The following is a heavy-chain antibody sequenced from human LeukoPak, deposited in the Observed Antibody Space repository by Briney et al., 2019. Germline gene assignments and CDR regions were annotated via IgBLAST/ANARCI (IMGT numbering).Heavy chain of an antibody. Sequence: GGSLRLSCAASGFTFNSYSMNWVRQAPGKGLEWVSSISGSNSYIYYADSMKGRFTISRDNAKNSLFLQMNSLRVEDTAVYYCARGSGVADWGQGTLVTVSS. CDR3: ARGSGVAD. CDR1: GFTFNSYS. V-gene: IGHV3-21*01. CDR2: ISGSNSYI. D-gene: IGHD3-3*01. J-gene: IGHJ4*02.